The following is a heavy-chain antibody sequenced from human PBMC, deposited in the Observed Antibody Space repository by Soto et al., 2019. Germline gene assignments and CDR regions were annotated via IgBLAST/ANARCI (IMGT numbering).Heavy chain of an antibody. CDR3: ARDLPIVGTTTWDY. Sequence: QVQLVQSGAELKKSGASVMVSCKASGYTFTGYYIHWVRQAPGQGLEWMGWINPNNGGTNYVQKFQGRVTMTRDTSISTAYMELRRLTSDDPAVYYCARDLPIVGTTTWDYWGQGTLVTVSS. V-gene: IGHV1-2*02. CDR2: INPNNGGT. D-gene: IGHD1-26*01. CDR1: GYTFTGYY. J-gene: IGHJ4*02.